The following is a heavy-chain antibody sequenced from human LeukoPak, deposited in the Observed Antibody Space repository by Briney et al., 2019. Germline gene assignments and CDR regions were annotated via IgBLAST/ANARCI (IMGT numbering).Heavy chain of an antibody. D-gene: IGHD4-11*01. V-gene: IGHV1-18*01. CDR3: ARAQTTLLLDY. CDR1: GYIFTSYG. J-gene: IGHJ4*02. CDR2: ISAHSGNT. Sequence: ASVKVSCKASGYIFTSYGIIWVRQGPGQGLQWVGWISAHSGNTNYAQKLQGRVTITTDTSTSTVYMALSSLRSDEAAVYYCARAQTTLLLDYWGQGTLVTVSS.